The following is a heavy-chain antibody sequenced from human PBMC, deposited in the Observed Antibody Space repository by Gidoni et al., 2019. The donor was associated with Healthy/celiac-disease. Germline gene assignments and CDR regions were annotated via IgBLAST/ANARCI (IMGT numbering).Heavy chain of an antibody. V-gene: IGHV3-33*01. J-gene: IGHJ6*03. CDR3: ARDFTPFCSSTSCPMDV. D-gene: IGHD2-2*01. CDR2: IWYDGSNK. Sequence: QVKLVESGGGVIKPGRSLRLCCAAPGFTLSSNGMHWVRQAPGKGLGWGAVIWYDGSNKYYADSVKGRFTISRDNSKNTLYLQMNSLRAEDTAVYYCARDFTPFCSSTSCPMDVWGKGTTVTVSS. CDR1: GFTLSSNG.